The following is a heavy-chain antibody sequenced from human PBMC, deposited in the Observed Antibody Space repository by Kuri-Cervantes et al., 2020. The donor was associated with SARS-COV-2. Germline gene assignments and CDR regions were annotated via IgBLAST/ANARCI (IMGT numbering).Heavy chain of an antibody. D-gene: IGHD3-22*01. CDR2: IYSGGST. CDR3: ARVDFNYYDYAFDI. Sequence: GESLKISCAASGFTVSSNYMSWVRQAPGKGLEWVSVIYSGGSTYYADSVKGRFTISRDNSKNSLYLQMNSLRAEDTAVYYCARVDFNYYDYAFDIWGQGTMVTVSS. CDR1: GFTVSSNY. V-gene: IGHV3-66*01. J-gene: IGHJ3*02.